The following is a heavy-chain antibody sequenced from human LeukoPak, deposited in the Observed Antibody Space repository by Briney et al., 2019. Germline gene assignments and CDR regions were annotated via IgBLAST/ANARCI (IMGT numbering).Heavy chain of an antibody. CDR1: GGSLSGYH. CDR2: INDRGST. CDR3: ARDVGGGPFFDY. Sequence: PSETLSLTCSVSGGSLSGYHWDWIRQSPGKGLEWIGYINDRGSTDYNPSLKSRVSISVDTSKNQFSLNLNSVTAADTAMYYCARDVGGGPFFDYWGQGSLVTVSS. J-gene: IGHJ4*02. D-gene: IGHD2-15*01. V-gene: IGHV4-59*01.